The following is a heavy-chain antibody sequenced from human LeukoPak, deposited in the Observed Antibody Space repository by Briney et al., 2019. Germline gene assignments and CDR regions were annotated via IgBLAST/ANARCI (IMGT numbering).Heavy chain of an antibody. CDR1: GFTFSSYS. CDR2: ISSSSSYI. D-gene: IGHD3-3*01. J-gene: IGHJ4*02. V-gene: IGHV3-21*01. CDR3: AREPITIFGVVDDGY. Sequence: GGSLRLSCAASGFTFSSYSMNWVRQTPGKGLEWVSSISSSSSYIYYADSVKGRFTISRDNAKNSLYLQMNSLRAEDTAVYYCAREPITIFGVVDDGYWGQGTLVTVSS.